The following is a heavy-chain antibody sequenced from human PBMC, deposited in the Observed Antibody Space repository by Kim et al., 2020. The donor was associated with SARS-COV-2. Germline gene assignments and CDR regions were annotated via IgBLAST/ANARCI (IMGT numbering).Heavy chain of an antibody. Sequence: GGSLRLSCAASGFTFSNAWMSWVRQAPGKGLEWVGRIKSKTDGGTTDYAAPVKGRFTISRDDSKNTLYLQMNSLKTEDTAVYYCTTGDDFWSGYRDYWGQGTLVTVSS. CDR2: IKSKTDGGTT. J-gene: IGHJ4*02. D-gene: IGHD3-3*01. V-gene: IGHV3-15*01. CDR3: TTGDDFWSGYRDY. CDR1: GFTFSNAW.